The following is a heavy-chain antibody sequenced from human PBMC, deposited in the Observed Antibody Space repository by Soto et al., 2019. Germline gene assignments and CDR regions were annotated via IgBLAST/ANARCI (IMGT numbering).Heavy chain of an antibody. CDR3: ARTRSAWSDFHYYSLDV. J-gene: IGHJ6*02. CDR1: GFTINSYG. D-gene: IGHD1-26*01. Sequence: QVQLVESGGGVVQPGRSLRLSCAASGFTINSYGMHWVRQGPGNGLEWVAFISYDSTKTYYADSVKGRFTISRDNSNSALYVQMNSLTGEDTAVYYCARTRSAWSDFHYYSLDVWGQGTTVTVSS. CDR2: ISYDSTKT. V-gene: IGHV3-30*03.